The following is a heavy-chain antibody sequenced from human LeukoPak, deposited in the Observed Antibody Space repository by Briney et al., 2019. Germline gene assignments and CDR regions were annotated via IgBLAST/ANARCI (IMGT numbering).Heavy chain of an antibody. CDR1: GFTFSIYA. CDR3: ARDRGSGGSYYFDY. D-gene: IGHD1-26*01. CDR2: ISSSSSYI. J-gene: IGHJ4*02. Sequence: GGSLRLSCAASGFTFSIYAMTWVRQAPGEGLEWVSSISSSSSYIYYADSVKGRFTISRDNAKNSLYSQMNIMRADDTALYYCARDRGSGGSYYFDYWGQGTLVTVSS. V-gene: IGHV3-21*04.